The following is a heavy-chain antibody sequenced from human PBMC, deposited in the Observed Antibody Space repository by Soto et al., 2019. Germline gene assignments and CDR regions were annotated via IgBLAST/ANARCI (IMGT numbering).Heavy chain of an antibody. V-gene: IGHV1-69*02. CDR1: GSTFSNYT. CDR2: IIPILGVA. Sequence: QVQLVQSGAEVKKPGSSVKVSCKASGSTFSNYTISWVRQAPGQGLEWMGRIIPILGVANYAEKFQGRVTMTADKYTRTVDMEMRSLRFEDAAVYYCARVAEMGTVTKGFYYSMDVWGEGTTVTVSS. D-gene: IGHD3-10*01. CDR3: ARVAEMGTVTKGFYYSMDV. J-gene: IGHJ6*03.